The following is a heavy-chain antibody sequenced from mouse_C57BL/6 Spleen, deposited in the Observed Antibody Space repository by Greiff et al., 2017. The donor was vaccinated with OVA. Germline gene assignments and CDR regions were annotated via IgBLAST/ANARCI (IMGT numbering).Heavy chain of an antibody. D-gene: IGHD2-3*01. CDR3: TTLYEAGAY. Sequence: VQLQQSGAELVRPGASVKLSCTASGFNIKDDYMHWVKQRPEQGLAWIGWIDPENGDPEYASKFQGKATITADTSSNTAYLQRSSLTSEDTAVYYCTTLYEAGAYWGQGTLVTVSA. V-gene: IGHV14-4*01. J-gene: IGHJ3*01. CDR1: GFNIKDDY. CDR2: IDPENGDP.